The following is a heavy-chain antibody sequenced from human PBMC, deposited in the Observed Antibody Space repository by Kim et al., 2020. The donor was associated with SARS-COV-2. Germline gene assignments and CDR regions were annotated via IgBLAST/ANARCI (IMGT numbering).Heavy chain of an antibody. CDR2: ISAYNGNT. CDR3: ARDSGGWMIVVSKEGWFDP. CDR1: GYTFTSYG. V-gene: IGHV1-18*01. D-gene: IGHD3-22*01. Sequence: ASVKVSCKASGYTFTSYGISWVRQAPGQGLEWMGWISAYNGNTNYAQKLQGRVTMTTDTSTSTAYMELRSLRSDDTAVYYCARDSGGWMIVVSKEGWFDPWGQGTLVTVSS. J-gene: IGHJ5*02.